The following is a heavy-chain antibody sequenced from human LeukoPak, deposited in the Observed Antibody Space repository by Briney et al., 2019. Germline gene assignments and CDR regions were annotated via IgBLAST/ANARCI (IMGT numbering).Heavy chain of an antibody. CDR2: IYPGDSDT. CDR3: ARQSRDGSKTRGYYFDY. D-gene: IGHD3-10*01. V-gene: IGHV5-51*01. Sequence: GESLKISCKGSGYSFATYWIGWVRQVPGKGLEWMGIIYPGDSDTTYSPSFQGQVTISVDKSISTVYLQWSSLKASDTAMYYCARQSRDGSKTRGYYFDYWGQGTLVTVSS. J-gene: IGHJ4*02. CDR1: GYSFATYW.